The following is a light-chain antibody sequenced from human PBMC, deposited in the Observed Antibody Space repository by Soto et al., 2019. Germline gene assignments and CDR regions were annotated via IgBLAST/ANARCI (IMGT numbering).Light chain of an antibody. J-gene: IGLJ2*01. Sequence: QSALTQPASVSGSPGQSITISCTGTSSDVGSYNLVSWYQQHPGKAPKLMIYEGSKRPSGVSNRFSGSRSGNTASLTISGLLAEDEADYFCATWDDSLHGLVFGGGTKLTVL. CDR2: EGS. CDR1: SSDVGSYNL. CDR3: ATWDDSLHGLV. V-gene: IGLV2-23*01.